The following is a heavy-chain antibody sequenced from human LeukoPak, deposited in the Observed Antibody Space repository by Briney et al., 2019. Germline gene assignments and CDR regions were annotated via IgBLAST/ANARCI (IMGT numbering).Heavy chain of an antibody. D-gene: IGHD5-18*01. CDR3: ARGRNTGRQFYLDY. Sequence: GGSPRLSCAASGFTFSSSGMGWVRQAPGKGLECVSPITGSGGSTSYTDSVKGRFTISRDNSKNTLYLQMNSLRAEDTAVYYCARGRNTGRQFYLDYWGQGTLVTVAS. J-gene: IGHJ4*02. V-gene: IGHV3-23*01. CDR2: ITGSGGST. CDR1: GFTFSSSG.